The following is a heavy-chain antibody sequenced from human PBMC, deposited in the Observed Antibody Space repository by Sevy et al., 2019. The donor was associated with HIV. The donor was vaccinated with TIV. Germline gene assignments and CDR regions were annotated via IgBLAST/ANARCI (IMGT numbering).Heavy chain of an antibody. CDR2: ISGRGSNT. Sequence: GGSQRLSCAASGFTFSRHVMSWVRQAPGKGLEWVSGISGRGSNTFYADSVKGRFTISRDNSKITVDLQMSSLRAEDTALYHCAKDGTLTAILRYSDYWGRGTLVTVSS. CDR1: GFTFSRHV. J-gene: IGHJ4*02. CDR3: AKDGTLTAILRYSDY. D-gene: IGHD2-21*02. V-gene: IGHV3-23*01.